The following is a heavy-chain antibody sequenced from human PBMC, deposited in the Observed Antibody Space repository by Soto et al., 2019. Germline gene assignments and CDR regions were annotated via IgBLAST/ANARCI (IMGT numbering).Heavy chain of an antibody. D-gene: IGHD6-13*01. CDR3: ARDRPPKTRTGYSSSWDNQTLDY. Sequence: ASVKVSCKASGYAFTSYYMHWVRQAPGQGLEWMGIINPSGGSTSYAQKFQGRVTMTRDTSTSTVYMELSSLRSEDTAVYYCARDRPPKTRTGYSSSWDNQTLDYWGQGTLVTVSS. J-gene: IGHJ4*02. CDR1: GYAFTSYY. V-gene: IGHV1-46*03. CDR2: INPSGGST.